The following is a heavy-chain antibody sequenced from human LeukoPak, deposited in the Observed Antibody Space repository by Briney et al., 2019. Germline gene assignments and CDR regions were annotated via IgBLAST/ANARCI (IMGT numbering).Heavy chain of an antibody. J-gene: IGHJ6*03. V-gene: IGHV4-39*07. CDR3: ARGVSSSWYRDYYYYMDV. Sequence: TSETLSLTCTVSDGSIISSSYYWGWIRQPPGKGLEWIGSIYYSGSTSYNPSLKSRVTISVATSKNQFSLKLSSVTAADTAVYYCARGVSSSWYRDYYYYMDVWGKGTTVTVSS. D-gene: IGHD6-13*01. CDR1: DGSIISSSYY. CDR2: IYYSGST.